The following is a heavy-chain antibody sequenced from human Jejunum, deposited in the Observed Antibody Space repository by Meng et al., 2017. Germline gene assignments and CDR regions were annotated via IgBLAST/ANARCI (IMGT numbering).Heavy chain of an antibody. CDR2: IRSKGYGGET. CDR1: GFTIGDYA. J-gene: IGHJ4*02. CDR3: ARAPDFRSDSAHYYFDF. Sequence: GESLKISCIVSGFTIGDYAMNWARQAPGKGLEWVGFIRSKGYGGETQYAASVKERFTISRDDSKSIAYLQMDSLKSEDTGVYYCARAPDFRSDSAHYYFDFWGQGALVTVSS. V-gene: IGHV3-49*04. D-gene: IGHD3-3*01.